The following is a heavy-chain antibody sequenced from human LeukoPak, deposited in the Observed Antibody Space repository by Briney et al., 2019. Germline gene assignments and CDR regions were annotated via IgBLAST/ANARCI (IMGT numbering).Heavy chain of an antibody. CDR1: GGTFSSYA. CDR3: ASRFYDILTGFPQDV. J-gene: IGHJ6*04. D-gene: IGHD3-9*01. CDR2: IIPIFGTG. Sequence: SVKVFCKASGGTFSSYAISWVRQAPGQGLEWMGGIIPIFGTGNYAQKFQGRVTITTDGSTSTAYMELSSLRSEDTAVYYCASRFYDILTGFPQDVWGKGTTVTVSS. V-gene: IGHV1-69*05.